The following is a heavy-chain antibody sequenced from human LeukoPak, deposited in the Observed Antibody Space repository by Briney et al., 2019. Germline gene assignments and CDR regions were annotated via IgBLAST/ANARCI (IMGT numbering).Heavy chain of an antibody. CDR1: GGSISSYY. D-gene: IGHD1-26*01. CDR3: ASSGSFKEIFDY. CDR2: IYYSGST. J-gene: IGHJ4*02. V-gene: IGHV4-59*01. Sequence: SETLSLTCTVSGGSISSYYWSWIRQPPGKGLEWIGYIYYSGSTNYNPSLKSRVTISVDTSKNQFSLKLSSVTAADTAVYYCASSGSFKEIFDYWGQGTLVTVSS.